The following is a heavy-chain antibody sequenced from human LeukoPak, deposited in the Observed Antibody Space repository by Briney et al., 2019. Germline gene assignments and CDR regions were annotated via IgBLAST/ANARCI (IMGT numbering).Heavy chain of an antibody. CDR2: ISYDGSNK. CDR1: GFTFSSYG. Sequence: PGRSLRLSCAASGFTFSSYGMHWVRQAPGKGLEWVAVISYDGSNKYYAVSVKGRFTISRDNSKNTLYLQMSSLRAEDTAVYYCAKEPPYYDSSGYPDYWGQGTLVTVSS. J-gene: IGHJ4*02. D-gene: IGHD3-22*01. CDR3: AKEPPYYDSSGYPDY. V-gene: IGHV3-30*18.